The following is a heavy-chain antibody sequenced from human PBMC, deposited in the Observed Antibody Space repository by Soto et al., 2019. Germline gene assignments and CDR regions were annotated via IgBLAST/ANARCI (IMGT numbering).Heavy chain of an antibody. D-gene: IGHD1-26*01. CDR3: AKNQGVELVPLATVDWFDP. V-gene: IGHV3-21*04. CDR1: GFTFSTYS. CDR2: ISSSGDYR. J-gene: IGHJ5*02. Sequence: PGGSLRLSCAASGFTFSTYSINWVRQAPGKGLEWVSSISSSGDYRYYADPVKCRFTISRDNSKSTVYLELNNLSAEDTAVYHCAKNQGVELVPLATVDWFDPWGQGSVVTVSS.